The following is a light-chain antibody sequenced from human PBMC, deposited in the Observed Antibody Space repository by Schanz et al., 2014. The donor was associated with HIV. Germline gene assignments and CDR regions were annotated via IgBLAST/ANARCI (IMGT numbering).Light chain of an antibody. J-gene: IGKJ3*01. CDR1: QSVSSY. V-gene: IGKV3-20*01. CDR2: GAS. Sequence: EIVLTQSPATLSLSPGERATLSCRASQSVSSYLAWYQQKPGQAPRLLIFGASIRTTGIPDRFSGTGSGTDFTLTISRLEPEDFAVYYCQQYGSSFGPGTKVEIK. CDR3: QQYGSS.